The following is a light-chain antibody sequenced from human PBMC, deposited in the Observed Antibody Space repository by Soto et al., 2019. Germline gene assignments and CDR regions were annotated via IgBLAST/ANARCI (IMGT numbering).Light chain of an antibody. V-gene: IGLV2-14*01. Sequence: QSVLTQPASASGSPGQSITISCTGTSSDIGGYNFVSWYQQHPGKAPKLMIYEVSNRPSGVSNRLSGSKSGNTASLTISGLQAEDEADYYCYSYTTSSTLVFGGGTKVTVL. CDR2: EVS. J-gene: IGLJ2*01. CDR1: SSDIGGYNF. CDR3: YSYTTSSTLV.